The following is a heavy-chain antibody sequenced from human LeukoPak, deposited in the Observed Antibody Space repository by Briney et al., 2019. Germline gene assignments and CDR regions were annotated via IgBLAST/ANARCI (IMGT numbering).Heavy chain of an antibody. D-gene: IGHD2-2*01. J-gene: IGHJ4*02. CDR3: AKGPLRGTAAAIDY. V-gene: IGHV3-30*18. Sequence: GGSLRLSCAASGFTFNNYGMHWVRQAPGKGLEWVAVISYDGRNIHYPDSVKGRFTISRDFSTDTLWLQMDSLRTEDTAVYYCAKGPLRGTAAAIDYWGQGTLVTVPS. CDR1: GFTFNNYG. CDR2: ISYDGRNI.